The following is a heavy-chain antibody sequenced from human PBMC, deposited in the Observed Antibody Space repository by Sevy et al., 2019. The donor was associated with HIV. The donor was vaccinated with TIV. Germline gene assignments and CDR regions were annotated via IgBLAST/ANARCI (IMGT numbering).Heavy chain of an antibody. CDR3: ASEKEQLVLWPYYGMDV. D-gene: IGHD6-13*01. CDR2: ISNSSSYI. CDR1: GLRFSNYN. J-gene: IGHJ6*02. Sequence: VSLRLSCAASGLRFSNYNMNWVRQAPGQGLEWVACISNSSSYIYYVDSVKGRFTISRDNAKNSLYLQMNSLRAEDTAVYYCASEKEQLVLWPYYGMDVWGQGTTFTVSS. V-gene: IGHV3-21*01.